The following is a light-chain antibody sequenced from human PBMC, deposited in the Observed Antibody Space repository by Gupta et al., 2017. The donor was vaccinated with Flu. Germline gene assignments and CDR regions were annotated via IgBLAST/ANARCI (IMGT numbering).Light chain of an antibody. Sequence: SSSNIGSKTVNWYQQLPGTAPKLLIYDNNQRPSGVPDRFSGSRSGNSASLAISGLQSEDEADYYCAAWDASLNGVVFGGGTNLTVL. J-gene: IGLJ2*01. V-gene: IGLV1-44*01. CDR2: DNN. CDR1: SSNIGSKT. CDR3: AAWDASLNGVV.